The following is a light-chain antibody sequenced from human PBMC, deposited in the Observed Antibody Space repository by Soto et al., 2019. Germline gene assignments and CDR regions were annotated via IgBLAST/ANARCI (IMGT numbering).Light chain of an antibody. CDR1: QSVGSN. Sequence: EVLRTQSPATLCVSRGQSGTRSGTASQSVGSNLAWYQQIPGQAPRLLIYGAFIRATGIPARFSGSGSGTEFNLTISSLESEDFEVYYCPKYSIWRTFGPATNVDIK. J-gene: IGKJ3*01. CDR3: PKYSIWRT. V-gene: IGKV3-15*01. CDR2: GAF.